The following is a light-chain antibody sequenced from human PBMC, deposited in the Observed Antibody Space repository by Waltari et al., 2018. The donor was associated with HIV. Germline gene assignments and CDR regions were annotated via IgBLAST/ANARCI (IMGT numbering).Light chain of an antibody. Sequence: QSAPTQPASVSGSPGQSLTISCTGPSTDIAHSTYVSWYQQPPGKAPKLMIYEVSNRPSGVSNRFSGSKSGNTASLTISGLQAEDEADYYCSSYISTTTLFGTGTKVTVL. CDR3: SSYISTTTL. CDR2: EVS. CDR1: STDIAHSTY. J-gene: IGLJ1*01. V-gene: IGLV2-14*01.